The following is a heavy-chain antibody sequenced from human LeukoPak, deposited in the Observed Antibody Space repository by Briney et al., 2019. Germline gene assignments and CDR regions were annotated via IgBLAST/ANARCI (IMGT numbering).Heavy chain of an antibody. J-gene: IGHJ3*02. Sequence: SETLSLTCAVYDGSFSGYYCSWIRQPPGKGLEWIGEINHSGSANYNPSLKSRVTILLDTSKNQFSLNLSSVTAADTAVYYCARDIVVVTARDAFDIWGQGTMVTVSS. CDR3: ARDIVVVTARDAFDI. D-gene: IGHD2-21*02. V-gene: IGHV4-34*01. CDR2: INHSGSA. CDR1: DGSFSGYY.